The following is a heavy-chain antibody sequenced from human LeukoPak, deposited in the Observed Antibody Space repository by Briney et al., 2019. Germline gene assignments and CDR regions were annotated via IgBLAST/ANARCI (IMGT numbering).Heavy chain of an antibody. CDR3: ARGASYYDSSGIFDY. D-gene: IGHD3-22*01. Sequence: PGRSLRLSCAASGFTFSSYAMHWVRQAPGKGLEWVAVISYDGSNKYYADSVKGRFTISRDNSKNTPYLQMNSLRAEDTAVYYCARGASYYDSSGIFDYWGQGTLVTVSS. CDR2: ISYDGSNK. J-gene: IGHJ4*02. CDR1: GFTFSSYA. V-gene: IGHV3-30-3*01.